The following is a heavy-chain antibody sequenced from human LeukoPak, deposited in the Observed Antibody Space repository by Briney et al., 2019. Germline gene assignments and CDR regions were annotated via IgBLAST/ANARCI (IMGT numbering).Heavy chain of an antibody. J-gene: IGHJ5*02. CDR2: IRYDGGDK. Sequence: GGSPRLSCAASGFTFSNYGMHWVRQAPGKGLEWVAFIRYDGGDKYYADSVKGRFTISGDNSKNTLYLQMNSLRAEDTAVYYCAKDSGGTVRFDPWGQGTLVPVSS. V-gene: IGHV3-30*02. CDR3: AKDSGGTVRFDP. CDR1: GFTFSNYG. D-gene: IGHD4-17*01.